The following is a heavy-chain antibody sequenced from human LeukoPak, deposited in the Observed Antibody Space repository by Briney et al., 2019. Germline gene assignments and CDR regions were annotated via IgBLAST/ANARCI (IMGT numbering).Heavy chain of an antibody. D-gene: IGHD6-13*01. J-gene: IGHJ4*02. CDR2: IWYHGRNQ. Sequence: PGRSLRLSCAASGFTFSSYGFHWVCQAPGKGLEWVADIWYHGRNQYYADSVKGRFTISRDDSKNTLYLQMNSLRAEDTAIYYCARDTAVGRLGGYWGQGTLVTVSS. CDR1: GFTFSSYG. V-gene: IGHV3-33*01. CDR3: ARDTAVGRLGGY.